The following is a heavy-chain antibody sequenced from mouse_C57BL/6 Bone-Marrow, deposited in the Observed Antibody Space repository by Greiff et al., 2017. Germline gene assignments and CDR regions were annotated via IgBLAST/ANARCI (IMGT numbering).Heavy chain of an antibody. J-gene: IGHJ2*01. CDR3: ARRDGTYFDY. CDR2: ISSGGSYT. D-gene: IGHD4-1*01. Sequence: DVQLVESGGDLVKPGGSLKLSCAASGFTFSSYGMSWVRQTPDKRLEWVATISSGGSYTYYPDSVKGRFTISRDNAKNTLYLQMSSLKSEDTAMYYCARRDGTYFDYWGQGTTLTVSS. V-gene: IGHV5-6*01. CDR1: GFTFSSYG.